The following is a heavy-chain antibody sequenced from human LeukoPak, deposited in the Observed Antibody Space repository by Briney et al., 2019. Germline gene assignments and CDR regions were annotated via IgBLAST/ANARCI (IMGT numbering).Heavy chain of an antibody. J-gene: IGHJ4*02. Sequence: ASVKVSCKASGYTFTGYYMHWVRQAPGQGLEWMGWINPNSGGTNYAQKFQGRVTLTRDKYISTAYMELSSLRSDDTAVYYCARHMGGTGYFDYWGQGTLVTVSS. CDR2: INPNSGGT. D-gene: IGHD1-26*01. CDR1: GYTFTGYY. CDR3: ARHMGGTGYFDY. V-gene: IGHV1-2*02.